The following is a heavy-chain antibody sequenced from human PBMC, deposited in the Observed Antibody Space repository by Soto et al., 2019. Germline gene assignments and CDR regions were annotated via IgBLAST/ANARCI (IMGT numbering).Heavy chain of an antibody. D-gene: IGHD1-26*01. J-gene: IGHJ5*02. CDR1: GGSFSGYY. Sequence: SETLSLTCAVYGGSFSGYYWSWIRQPPGKGLEWIGEINHSGSTNYNPSLKSRVTISVDTSKNQFSLKLSSVTAADTAVYYCARGTFYSGSYPNWFDPWGQGTLVTVSS. CDR3: ARGTFYSGSYPNWFDP. V-gene: IGHV4-34*01. CDR2: INHSGST.